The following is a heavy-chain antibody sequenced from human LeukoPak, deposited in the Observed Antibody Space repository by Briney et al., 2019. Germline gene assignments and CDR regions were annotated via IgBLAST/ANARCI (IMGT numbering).Heavy chain of an antibody. J-gene: IGHJ4*02. Sequence: ASVKVSCKSSGYTFTDYYMHWVRQAPGQGLEWMGWINPNSGGRKYAQKVQGRVTMTRDTSINTAYMELSRLTYDDTAVYYCAGLPRYNWNEPLDYWGQGTLVTVSS. CDR3: AGLPRYNWNEPLDY. CDR2: INPNSGGR. D-gene: IGHD1-20*01. V-gene: IGHV1-2*02. CDR1: GYTFTDYY.